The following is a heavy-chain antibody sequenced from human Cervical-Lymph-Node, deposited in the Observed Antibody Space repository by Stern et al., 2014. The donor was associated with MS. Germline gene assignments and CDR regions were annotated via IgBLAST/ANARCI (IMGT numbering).Heavy chain of an antibody. J-gene: IGHJ4*02. Sequence: QLVQSGAEVKKPGSSVKVSCTASGGPFSINSISWVRQAPGQGLEWMGGIVPMFGTSNHVQKFQGRVTTTADESTSTAYMELSSLTSEDTAVYFCAIDQGGLAAYWGQGTLVTVSS. CDR3: AIDQGGLAAY. CDR2: IVPMFGTS. D-gene: IGHD6-13*01. V-gene: IGHV1-69*01. CDR1: GGPFSINS.